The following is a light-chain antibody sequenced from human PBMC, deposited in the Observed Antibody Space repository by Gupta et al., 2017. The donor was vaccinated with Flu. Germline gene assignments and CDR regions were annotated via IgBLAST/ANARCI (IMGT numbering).Light chain of an antibody. J-gene: IGKJ5*01. Sequence: AIQLTQSPSSLSASVGDRVTITCRASQGISSALAWYQQKPGKAPKLLIYDASSWESGVASRFSGSGSGKDLTLTISSRQQEDFATYYCHQVKNYPPVTFGQGTQLEIK. CDR2: DAS. V-gene: IGKV1D-13*01. CDR1: QGISSA. CDR3: HQVKNYPPVT.